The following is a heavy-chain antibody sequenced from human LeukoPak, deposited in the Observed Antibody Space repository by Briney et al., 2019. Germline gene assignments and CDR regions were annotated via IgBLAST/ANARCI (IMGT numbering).Heavy chain of an antibody. CDR1: GGTFSSYA. D-gene: IGHD2-2*01. J-gene: IGHJ5*02. CDR3: AEGSSTSPNWFDP. Sequence: ASVNVSCKASGGTFSSYAISWVRQAPGQGLEWMGRIIPILGIANYAQKFQGRVTITADKSTSTAYMELSSLRSEDTAVYYCAEGSSTSPNWFDPWGQGTLVTVSS. CDR2: IIPILGIA. V-gene: IGHV1-69*04.